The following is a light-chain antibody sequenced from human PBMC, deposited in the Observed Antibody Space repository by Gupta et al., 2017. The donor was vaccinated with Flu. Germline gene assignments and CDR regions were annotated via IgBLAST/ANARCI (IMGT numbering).Light chain of an antibody. V-gene: IGLV6-57*03. CDR3: QSYDFVSLV. J-gene: IGLJ2*01. CDR1: SGSIDTNY. CDR2: ENN. Sequence: NFMLTQPLSVSECPGKPVPLSCTRNSGSIDTNYVQWYQQRPGGAPTTVIFENNERPSGVPDRFSGSIDRSSNSATLTISGLRTEDEADYYCQSYDFVSLVFGGGTRLTV.